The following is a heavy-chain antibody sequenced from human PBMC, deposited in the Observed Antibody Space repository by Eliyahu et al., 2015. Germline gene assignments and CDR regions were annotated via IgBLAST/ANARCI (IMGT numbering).Heavy chain of an antibody. V-gene: IGHV3-21*01. CDR1: GFTFXSXX. J-gene: IGHJ4*02. CDR2: ISSSSSYI. Sequence: EVQLVESGGGLVKPGGSLXLSCXASGFTFXSXXMXWVRQAPGKGLEWVSSISSSSSYIYYADSVKGRFTISRDNAKNSLYLQMNSLRAEDTAVYYCARDRPGYYYDSSGYYDDYWGQGTLVTVSS. D-gene: IGHD3-22*01. CDR3: ARDRPGYYYDSSGYYDDY.